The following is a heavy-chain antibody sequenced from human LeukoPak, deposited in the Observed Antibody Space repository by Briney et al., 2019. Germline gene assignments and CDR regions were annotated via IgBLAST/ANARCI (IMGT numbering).Heavy chain of an antibody. D-gene: IGHD5-12*01. CDR1: GGSISSYY. V-gene: IGHV4-59*01. CDR2: IYYSGST. Sequence: SETLSLTCTVSGGSISSYYWSWIRQPPGKGLEWIGYIYYSGSTNYNPSLKSRVTISVDTSKNQFSLKLSSVTAADTAVYYCARARGYSGYAYFDYWGQGTLVTVSS. CDR3: ARARGYSGYAYFDY. J-gene: IGHJ4*02.